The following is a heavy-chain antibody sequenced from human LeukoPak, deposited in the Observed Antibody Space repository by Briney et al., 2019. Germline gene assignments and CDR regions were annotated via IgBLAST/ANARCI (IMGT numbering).Heavy chain of an antibody. J-gene: IGHJ4*02. CDR1: GGSISSYY. Sequence: SETLSLTCTVSGGSISSYYWSWIRQPPGKGLEWIGYIYYSGSTNYNPSLKSRVTISVDTSKNQFSLKLSSVTAADTAVYYCARASGVTAYFDYWGQGTLVTVSS. CDR3: ARASGVTAYFDY. V-gene: IGHV4-59*12. CDR2: IYYSGST. D-gene: IGHD2-21*02.